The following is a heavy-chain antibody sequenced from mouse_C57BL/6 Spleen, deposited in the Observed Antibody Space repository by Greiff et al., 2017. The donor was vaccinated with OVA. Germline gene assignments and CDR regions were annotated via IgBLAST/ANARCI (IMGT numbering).Heavy chain of an antibody. V-gene: IGHV1-54*01. CDR2: INPGSGGT. CDR1: GYAFTNYL. J-gene: IGHJ2*01. D-gene: IGHD3-2*02. CDR3: ARAAQATYYFDY. Sequence: QVHVKQSGAELVRPGTSVKVSCKASGYAFTNYLIEWVKQRPGQGLEWIGVINPGSGGTNYTEKFKGKATLTADKSSSTASMQLSSLTSEDSADYFCARAAQATYYFDYWGQGTTLTVSS.